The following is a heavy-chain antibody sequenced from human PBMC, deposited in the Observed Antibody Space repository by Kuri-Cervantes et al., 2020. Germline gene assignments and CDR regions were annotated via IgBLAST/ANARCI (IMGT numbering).Heavy chain of an antibody. CDR3: ARDYYGSGNLAGMDV. J-gene: IGHJ6*02. Sequence: GGSLRLSCAASGFTFSSYAMHWVRQAPGKGLGWVAVISYDGSNKYYADSVKGRFTISRDNSKNTLSLQMNSLRVEDTAVYYCARDYYGSGNLAGMDVWGQGTTVTVSS. D-gene: IGHD3-10*01. V-gene: IGHV3-30-3*01. CDR1: GFTFSSYA. CDR2: ISYDGSNK.